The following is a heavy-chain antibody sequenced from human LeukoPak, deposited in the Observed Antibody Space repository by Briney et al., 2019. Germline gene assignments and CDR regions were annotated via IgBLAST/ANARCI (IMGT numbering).Heavy chain of an antibody. CDR3: AVYYGSVMGAFDI. D-gene: IGHD3-10*01. CDR2: ISSSSSYT. Sequence: PGGSLRLSCAASGFTFSDYYMSWIRQAPGKGLEWVSYISSSSSYTNYADSVKGRFTISRDNAKNSLYLQMNSLRAEDTAVYYCAVYYGSVMGAFDIWGQGTMVTVSS. V-gene: IGHV3-11*06. J-gene: IGHJ3*02. CDR1: GFTFSDYY.